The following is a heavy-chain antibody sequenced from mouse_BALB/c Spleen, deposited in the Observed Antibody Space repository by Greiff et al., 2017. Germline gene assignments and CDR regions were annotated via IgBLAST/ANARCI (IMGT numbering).Heavy chain of an antibody. Sequence: EVKVEESGGGLVQPGGSLKLSCAASGFTFSSYTMSWVRQTPEKRLEWVAYISNGGGSTYYPDTVKGRFTISRDNAKNTLYLQMSSLKSEDTAMYYCARRIITTVVNAMDYWGQGTSVTVSS. D-gene: IGHD1-1*01. V-gene: IGHV5-12-2*01. CDR3: ARRIITTVVNAMDY. CDR2: ISNGGGST. CDR1: GFTFSSYT. J-gene: IGHJ4*01.